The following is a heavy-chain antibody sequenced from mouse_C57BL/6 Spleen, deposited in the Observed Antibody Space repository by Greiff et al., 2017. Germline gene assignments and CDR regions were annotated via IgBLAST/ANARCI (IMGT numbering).Heavy chain of an antibody. D-gene: IGHD1-1*01. J-gene: IGHJ1*03. CDR1: GYTFTSYW. V-gene: IGHV1-5*01. CDR3: TRLDPAYGGYFDV. CDR2: IYPGNSDT. Sequence: EVQLQQSGTVLARPGASVKMSCTTSGYTFTSYWMHWVKQRPGQGLEGIGAIYPGNSDTSYNQKFQGKANLTAVTSAITAYMELSSLTNEDSAVYYCTRLDPAYGGYFDVWGTGTTVTVSS.